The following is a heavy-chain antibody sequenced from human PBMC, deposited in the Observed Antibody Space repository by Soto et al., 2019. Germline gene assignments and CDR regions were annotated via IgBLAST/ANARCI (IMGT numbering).Heavy chain of an antibody. CDR2: IWYDGSNK. CDR1: GFTFSSYG. V-gene: IGHV3-33*01. CDR3: ARGGDCSGGSCYPHYFDY. J-gene: IGHJ4*02. Sequence: QVQLVESGGGVVQPGRSLRLSCAASGFTFSSYGMQWVRQAPGKGLEWVAVIWYDGSNKYYADSVKGRFTISRDNSKNMLYLQMNSLRAADTAVYYCARGGDCSGGSCYPHYFDYWGQGTLVTVSS. D-gene: IGHD2-15*01.